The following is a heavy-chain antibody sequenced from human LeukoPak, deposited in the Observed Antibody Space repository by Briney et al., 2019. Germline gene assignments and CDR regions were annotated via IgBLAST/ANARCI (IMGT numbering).Heavy chain of an antibody. V-gene: IGHV3-21*01. CDR1: GFTFNTCS. Sequence: GGSLRLSCAASGFTFNTCSMNWVRQAPGKGLEWVSSISSSSTSIHYADSVKGRFTISRDNAKNSVYLQMNNLRVEDTAMYYCARDFDSGGWYFGLFDPWGQGTLVTVSS. CDR3: ARDFDSGGWYFGLFDP. CDR2: ISSSSTSI. D-gene: IGHD6-19*01. J-gene: IGHJ5*02.